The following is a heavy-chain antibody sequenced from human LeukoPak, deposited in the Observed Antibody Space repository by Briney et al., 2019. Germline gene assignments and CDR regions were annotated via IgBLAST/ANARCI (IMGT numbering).Heavy chain of an antibody. CDR3: ARGPPLFDP. V-gene: IGHV3-64*01. J-gene: IGHJ5*02. CDR2: ISSNGGST. CDR1: GFTFSSYA. Sequence: GGSLRLSCAASGFTFSSYATHWVRQAPGKGLEYVSAISSNGGSTYYANSVKGRFTISRDNAKNSLYLQMSSLRAEDTALYYCARGPPLFDPWGQGTLVTVSS.